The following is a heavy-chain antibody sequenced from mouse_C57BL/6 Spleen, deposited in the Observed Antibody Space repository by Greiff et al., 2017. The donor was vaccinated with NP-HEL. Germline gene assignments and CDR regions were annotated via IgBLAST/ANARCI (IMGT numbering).Heavy chain of an antibody. V-gene: IGHV10-1*01. CDR2: IRSKSNNYAT. Sequence: EVKLMESGGGLVQPKGSLKLSCAASGFSFNTYAMNWVRQAPGKGLEWVARIRSKSNNYATYYADSVKDRFTISRDDSESMLDLQMNNLKTEDAAIDYCVRQGYGYDGMDDWGQGTSVTVSS. J-gene: IGHJ4*01. D-gene: IGHD2-2*01. CDR3: VRQGYGYDGMDD. CDR1: GFSFNTYA.